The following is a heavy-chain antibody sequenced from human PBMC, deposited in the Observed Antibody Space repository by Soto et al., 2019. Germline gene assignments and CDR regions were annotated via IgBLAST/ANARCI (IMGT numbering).Heavy chain of an antibody. CDR1: GFTFRSYS. V-gene: IGHV3-21*01. D-gene: IGHD3-3*01. CDR2: ISSSSSYI. J-gene: IGHJ3*02. Sequence: GGSLRLSCAASGFTFRSYSMNWVRQAPGKGLEWVSSISSSSSYIYYADSVKGRFTISRDNAKNSLYLQMNSLRAEDTAVYYCASIPLGYYDFWSGYYWDDAFDIWGQGTMVTVSS. CDR3: ASIPLGYYDFWSGYYWDDAFDI.